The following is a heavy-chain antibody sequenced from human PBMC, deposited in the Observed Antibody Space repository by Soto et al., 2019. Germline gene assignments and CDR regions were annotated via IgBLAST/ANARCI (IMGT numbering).Heavy chain of an antibody. CDR1: GGTFSSYA. CDR3: ARLGAIVVVPSERVMDV. Sequence: SVKVSCKASGGTFSSYAISWVRQAPGQGLEWMGGIIPIFGTANYAQKFQGRVTITAGESTSTAYMELSSLRSEDTAVYYCARLGAIVVVPSERVMDVWGQGTTVTVSS. CDR2: IIPIFGTA. D-gene: IGHD2-2*01. V-gene: IGHV1-69*13. J-gene: IGHJ6*02.